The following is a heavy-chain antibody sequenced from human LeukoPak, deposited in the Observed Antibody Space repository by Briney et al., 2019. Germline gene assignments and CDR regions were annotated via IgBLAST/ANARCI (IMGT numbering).Heavy chain of an antibody. CDR1: GGSISSYY. CDR2: IYYSGST. Sequence: PSETLSLTCTVSGGSISSYYWSWIRQPPGKGLEWIGYIYYSGSTNYNPSLKSRVTISVDTSKNQFSLKLSSVTAADTAVYYCARLSVVEGTNAFDIWGQGTMVTVSS. V-gene: IGHV4-59*01. CDR3: ARLSVVEGTNAFDI. D-gene: IGHD2-15*01. J-gene: IGHJ3*02.